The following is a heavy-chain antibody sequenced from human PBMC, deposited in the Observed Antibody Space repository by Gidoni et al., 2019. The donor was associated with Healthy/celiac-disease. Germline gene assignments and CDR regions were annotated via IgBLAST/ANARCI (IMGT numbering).Heavy chain of an antibody. V-gene: IGHV3-64D*06. Sequence: EVQLVESGGGLVQPGGSLRLSCSASGFTFSSYAMHWVRQAPGKGLEYVSAISSNGGSTYYADSVKGRFTISRDNSKNTLYLQMSSLRAEDTAVYYCVKEGSYGSGSYYKNPLFDYWGQGTLVTVSS. J-gene: IGHJ4*02. D-gene: IGHD3-10*01. CDR1: GFTFSSYA. CDR3: VKEGSYGSGSYYKNPLFDY. CDR2: ISSNGGST.